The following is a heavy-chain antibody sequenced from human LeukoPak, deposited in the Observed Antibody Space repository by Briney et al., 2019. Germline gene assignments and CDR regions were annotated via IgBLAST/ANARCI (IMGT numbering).Heavy chain of an antibody. V-gene: IGHV4-61*01. CDR3: ARDRNYYDSSGYYFAN. Sequence: SETLSLTCTVSGGSVSSGSSFWRWIRQPPGTGLEWIGYIYHSGNTNYNPSLKSRVTISVDTSKSQLSLKLNSVTAADTAVYYCARDRNYYDSSGYYFANWGQGTLVTVSS. D-gene: IGHD3-22*01. CDR2: IYHSGNT. CDR1: GGSVSSGSSF. J-gene: IGHJ4*02.